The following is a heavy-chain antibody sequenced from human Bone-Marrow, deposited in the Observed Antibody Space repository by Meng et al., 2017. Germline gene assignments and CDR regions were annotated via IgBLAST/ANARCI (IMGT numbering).Heavy chain of an antibody. Sequence: GESLKISCAASGFSFSTYNMNWVRQAPGKGLEWVSSINGRSNYKYYADSVKGRFTISRDNAKNSLYLQMKGLRADDTALYYCVREDGKVGSTSAFDVWGHETMVTVSS. CDR2: INGRSNYK. CDR3: VREDGKVGSTSAFDV. V-gene: IGHV3-21*01. J-gene: IGHJ3*01. CDR1: GFSFSTYN. D-gene: IGHD1-26*01.